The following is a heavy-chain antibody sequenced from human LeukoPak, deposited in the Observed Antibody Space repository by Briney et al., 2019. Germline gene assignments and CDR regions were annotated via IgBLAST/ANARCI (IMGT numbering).Heavy chain of an antibody. CDR1: GYTFTGYY. D-gene: IGHD2-2*02. J-gene: IGHJ1*01. Sequence: ASVKVSCKASGYTFTGYYMHWVRQAPGQGLEWMGWINPNSGGTNYAQKFQGRVTMTRDTSISTAYMELSSLRSEDTAVYYCARGCGDSRCYIVQHWGQGTLVTVSS. V-gene: IGHV1-2*02. CDR3: ARGCGDSRCYIVQH. CDR2: INPNSGGT.